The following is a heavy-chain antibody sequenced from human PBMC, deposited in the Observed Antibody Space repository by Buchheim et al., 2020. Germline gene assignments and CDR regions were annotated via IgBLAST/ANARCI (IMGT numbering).Heavy chain of an antibody. CDR1: GFTFSSYA. J-gene: IGHJ3*02. CDR2: ISGSGGST. CDR3: AKDRWYSSGWSDAFDI. D-gene: IGHD6-19*01. V-gene: IGHV3-23*01. Sequence: EVQLLESGGGLVQPGGSLRLSCAASGFTFSSYAMSWVRQAPGKGLEWVSAISGSGGSTYYAVSVTGRFTISRDNSQNKLYLQMNSLRAEDTAVYYCAKDRWYSSGWSDAFDIWGQGT.